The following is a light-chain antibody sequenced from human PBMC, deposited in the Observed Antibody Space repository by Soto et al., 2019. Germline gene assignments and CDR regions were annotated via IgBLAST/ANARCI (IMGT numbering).Light chain of an antibody. CDR3: QKYNNWPWT. J-gene: IGKJ1*01. Sequence: EIVMTQSPATLSVSPGGSATLSCRASQSISDTLAWYQQKTGQAPRLLIHGESTRATGFPARFSGSGSGTDLTLTISRLQSEDFAVYYCQKYNNWPWTCGQGTKVDIK. CDR1: QSISDT. V-gene: IGKV3-15*01. CDR2: GES.